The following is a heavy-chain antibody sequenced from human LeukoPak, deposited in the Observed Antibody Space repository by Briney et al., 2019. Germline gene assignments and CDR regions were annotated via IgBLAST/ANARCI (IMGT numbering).Heavy chain of an antibody. J-gene: IGHJ4*02. CDR2: ISYDGSNK. Sequence: GGSLRLSRAAPGFTFSSYAMHWVRQAPGKGLEWVALISYDGSNKYYADSVKGRFTISRDNSKNTLYLQMNSLRAEDTAVYYCAKGLSMVATTGFDYWGQGTLVTVSS. CDR3: AKGLSMVATTGFDY. CDR1: GFTFSSYA. D-gene: IGHD5-12*01. V-gene: IGHV3-30*18.